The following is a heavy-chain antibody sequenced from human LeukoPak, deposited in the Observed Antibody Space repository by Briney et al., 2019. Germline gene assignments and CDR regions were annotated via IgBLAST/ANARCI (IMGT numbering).Heavy chain of an antibody. CDR2: IYYSGDT. D-gene: IGHD1-1*01. CDR1: GGSIRSYY. V-gene: IGHV4-59*01. CDR3: ARARPGNDGGNFDY. J-gene: IGHJ4*02. Sequence: SETLSLTCTVSGGSIRSYYWSWRRQPPGKGLEWLGFIYYSGDTYYNPSLKSRVTISVDTSKNQFSLKLSSVTAADTAVYYCARARPGNDGGNFDYWGQGTLVTVSS.